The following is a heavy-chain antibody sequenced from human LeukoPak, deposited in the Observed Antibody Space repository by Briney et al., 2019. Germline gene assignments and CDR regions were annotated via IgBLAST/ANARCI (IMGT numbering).Heavy chain of an antibody. Sequence: GGSLRPSCAASGFTFSRYAMSWVRQAPGKGLEWVSGIRDSGGNTYYADSVKGRFTISRDNSKSTLYLQMNSLRAEDTAIYYCAKIFHTDGYYLGEHLFDAWGQGTLVTVSS. CDR1: GFTFSRYA. V-gene: IGHV3-23*01. D-gene: IGHD3-22*01. J-gene: IGHJ5*02. CDR2: IRDSGGNT. CDR3: AKIFHTDGYYLGEHLFDA.